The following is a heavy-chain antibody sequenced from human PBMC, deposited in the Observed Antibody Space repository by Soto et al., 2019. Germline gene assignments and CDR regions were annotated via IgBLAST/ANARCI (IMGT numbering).Heavy chain of an antibody. CDR2: IKQDGSEK. Sequence: GGSLRLSCAASGFTFSSYWMSWVRQAPGKGLERVANIKQDGSEKYYVDSVKGRFTISRDNAKNTLYLQMNSLRAEDTAVYYCARTMARGYYYGMDVWGQGTTVTVSS. V-gene: IGHV3-7*02. CDR3: ARTMARGYYYGMDV. CDR1: GFTFSSYW. J-gene: IGHJ6*02.